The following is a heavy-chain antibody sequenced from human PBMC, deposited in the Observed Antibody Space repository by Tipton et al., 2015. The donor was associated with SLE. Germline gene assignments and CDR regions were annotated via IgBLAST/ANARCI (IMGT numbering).Heavy chain of an antibody. CDR2: IWYDGSSE. V-gene: IGHV3-33*01. CDR3: TRAGVGQWLVPNYFDY. CDR1: GFTFRNSG. J-gene: IGHJ4*02. D-gene: IGHD6-19*01. Sequence: SLRLSCAASGFTFRNSGMHWVRQAPGKGLEWVAIIWYDGSSEYYADSVKGRFTISRDNAKSTLYLQMNSLRAEDSGVYYCTRAGVGQWLVPNYFDYWGQGTLVTVSS.